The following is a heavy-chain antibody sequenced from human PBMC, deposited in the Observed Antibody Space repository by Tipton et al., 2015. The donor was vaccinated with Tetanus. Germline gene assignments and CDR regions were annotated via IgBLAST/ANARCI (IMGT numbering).Heavy chain of an antibody. CDR2: IVGSGINA. CDR1: GFTFSSYA. J-gene: IGHJ4*02. Sequence: SLRLSCAASGFTFSSYAMSWVRQAPGKGLEWVSVIVGSGINAHYAGSMKGRFTVSRDNSKNTLYLQMNSLRAEDTAVYYCAKVDIGSAPTRGYFCYWGQGSLLTVSS. V-gene: IGHV3-23*01. CDR3: AKVDIGSAPTRGYFCY. D-gene: IGHD3-22*01.